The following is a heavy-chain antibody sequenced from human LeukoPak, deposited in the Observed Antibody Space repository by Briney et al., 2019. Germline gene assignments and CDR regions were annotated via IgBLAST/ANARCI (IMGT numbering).Heavy chain of an antibody. D-gene: IGHD2-2*01. V-gene: IGHV3-23*01. J-gene: IGHJ3*02. CDR3: ANIVVVPAATRAFAFDI. CDR2: IRGSGGST. CDR1: GFTFSSYA. Sequence: GGSMRLSCAASGFTFSSYAMSWVRQAPGKGLEWVSAIRGSGGSTLYADSVKGRFTISRDNSKNTLYLQMNSLRAEDTAVYYCANIVVVPAATRAFAFDIWAQGTMVTVSS.